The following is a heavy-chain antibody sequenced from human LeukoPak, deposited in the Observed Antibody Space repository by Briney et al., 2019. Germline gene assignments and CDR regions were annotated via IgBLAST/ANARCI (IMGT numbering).Heavy chain of an antibody. CDR2: ISWNSGSI. CDR1: GFTFSDYY. D-gene: IGHD6-19*01. V-gene: IGHV3-9*01. Sequence: PGGSLRLSCAASGFTFSDYYMSWIRQAPGKGLEWVSGISWNSGSIGYADSVKGRFTISRDNAKNSLYLQMNSLRAEDTALYYCAKDSGAVAFDYWGQGTLVTVSS. CDR3: AKDSGAVAFDY. J-gene: IGHJ4*02.